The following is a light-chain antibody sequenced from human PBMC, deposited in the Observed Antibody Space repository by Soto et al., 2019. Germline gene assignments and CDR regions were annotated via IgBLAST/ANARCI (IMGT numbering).Light chain of an antibody. CDR1: QSISSW. V-gene: IGKV1-5*03. CDR3: QQYISYKYT. J-gene: IGKJ2*01. Sequence: DIQMTQSPSTLSASVGDRVTITCRASQSISSWLAWYQQKPGKAPKLLIYKASSLEGAIPSRFSGSGSETEFTLTIRSLQPEDFATYYCQQYISYKYTFGQGNKVDIK. CDR2: KAS.